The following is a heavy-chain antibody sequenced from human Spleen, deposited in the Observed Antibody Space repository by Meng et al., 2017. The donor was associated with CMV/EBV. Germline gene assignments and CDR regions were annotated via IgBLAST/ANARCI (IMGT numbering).Heavy chain of an antibody. D-gene: IGHD4-23*01. CDR2: ISYDGSNK. V-gene: IGHV3-30-3*01. CDR3: AKDYGGWHLDY. Sequence: GESLKISCAASGFTFSSYAMHWVRQAPGKGLEWVAVISYDGSNKYYADSVKGRFTISRDNSKNTLYLQMNSLRAEDTAVYYCAKDYGGWHLDYWGQGTLVTVSS. J-gene: IGHJ4*02. CDR1: GFTFSSYA.